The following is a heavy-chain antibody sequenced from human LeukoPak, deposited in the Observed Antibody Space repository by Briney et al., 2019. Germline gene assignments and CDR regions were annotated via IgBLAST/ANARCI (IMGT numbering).Heavy chain of an antibody. V-gene: IGHV4-59*01. CDR1: GGSISSYY. Sequence: SQTLSLTCTVSGGSISSYYWSWIRQPPGKGLEWIGYIYYSGSTNYNPSLKSRVTISVDTSKNQFSLKLSSVTAADTAVYYCARGAPYYDFWSGVGPAFDIWGQGTMVTVSS. D-gene: IGHD3-3*01. J-gene: IGHJ3*02. CDR2: IYYSGST. CDR3: ARGAPYYDFWSGVGPAFDI.